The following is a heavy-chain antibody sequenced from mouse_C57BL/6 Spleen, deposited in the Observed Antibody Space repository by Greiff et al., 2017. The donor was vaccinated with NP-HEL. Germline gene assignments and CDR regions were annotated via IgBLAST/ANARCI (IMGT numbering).Heavy chain of an antibody. CDR1: GFTFSDYG. J-gene: IGHJ3*01. Sequence: EVQLVESGGGLVKPGGSLKLSCAASGFTFSDYGMHWVRQAPEKGLEWVAYISSGSSTIYYADTVKGRFTISRDNAKNTLFLQMTSLRSEDTAMYYCARGGYYEAWFAYWGQGTLVTVSA. V-gene: IGHV5-17*01. CDR2: ISSGSSTI. CDR3: ARGGYYEAWFAY. D-gene: IGHD2-3*01.